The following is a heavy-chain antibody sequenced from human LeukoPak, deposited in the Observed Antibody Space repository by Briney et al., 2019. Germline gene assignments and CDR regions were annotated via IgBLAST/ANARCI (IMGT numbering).Heavy chain of an antibody. CDR2: LSYDGNNK. D-gene: IGHD3-9*01. Sequence: GGPLRHSCAASGFIFSSYAMHWVRQAPGKGLEGVADLSYDGNNKYYADSVKGRFTVSRDNSKNTLYLQMDSLRAEDTAVHYCAREDSNDTLTGYSPDYWGQGTLVTVSS. J-gene: IGHJ4*02. CDR1: GFIFSSYA. V-gene: IGHV3-30*04. CDR3: AREDSNDTLTGYSPDY.